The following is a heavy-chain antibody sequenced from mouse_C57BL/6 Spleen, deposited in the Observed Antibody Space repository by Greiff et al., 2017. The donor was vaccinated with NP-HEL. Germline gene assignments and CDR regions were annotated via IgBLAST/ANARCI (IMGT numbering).Heavy chain of an antibody. CDR1: GYTFTSYW. Sequence: QVQLQQPGTELVKPGASVKLSCKASGYTFTSYWMHWVKQRPGQGLEWIGNINPSNGGNNYNEKFKSKATLTVDKSSSTAYMQLSSRTSEDSAVYYCARWVLITTVADYFDYWGQGTTLTVSS. D-gene: IGHD1-1*01. CDR2: INPSNGGN. J-gene: IGHJ2*01. CDR3: ARWVLITTVADYFDY. V-gene: IGHV1-53*01.